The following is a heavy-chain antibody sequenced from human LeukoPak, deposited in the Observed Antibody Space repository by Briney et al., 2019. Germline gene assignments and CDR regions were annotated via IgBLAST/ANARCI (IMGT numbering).Heavy chain of an antibody. CDR1: GFTFSSYA. J-gene: IGHJ4*02. D-gene: IGHD2-2*01. CDR3: AMVPAAMGSGVY. Sequence: GGPLKLSWEAPGFTFSSYAMSGFRRPPGKGLEWVSAISGSGGSTYYADSVKGRFTISRDNSKNTLYLQVNSLRAEDTAVYYYAMVPAAMGSGVYWGQGTLVTVSS. V-gene: IGHV3-23*01. CDR2: ISGSGGST.